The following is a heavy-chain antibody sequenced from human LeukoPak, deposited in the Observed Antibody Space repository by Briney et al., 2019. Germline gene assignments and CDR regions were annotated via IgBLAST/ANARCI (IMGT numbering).Heavy chain of an antibody. CDR2: IYYSGST. Sequence: SETLSLTCTVSGGSISSYYWSWLRQPPGKGLEWIGYIYYSGSTNYNPSLKSRVTISVDTSKNQFSLKLSSVTAADTAVYYCAGVDFWSAPDGHYFDSWGQGTLVTVSS. V-gene: IGHV4-59*08. CDR3: AGVDFWSAPDGHYFDS. J-gene: IGHJ4*02. CDR1: GGSISSYY. D-gene: IGHD3-3*01.